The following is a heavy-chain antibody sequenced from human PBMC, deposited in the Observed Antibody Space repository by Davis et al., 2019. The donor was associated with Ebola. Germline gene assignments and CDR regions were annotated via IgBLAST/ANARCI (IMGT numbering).Heavy chain of an antibody. D-gene: IGHD3-22*01. J-gene: IGHJ4*02. V-gene: IGHV3-23*01. CDR2: ISGSGGST. CDR1: GFTFSSYA. CDR3: ARGNYYYDSSGYYSADY. Sequence: GESLKISCTASGFTFSSYAMSWVRQAPGKGLEWVSAISGSGGSTYYADSVKGRFTISRDNSKNTLYLQMNSLRAEDTAVYYCARGNYYYDSSGYYSADYWGQGTLVTVSS.